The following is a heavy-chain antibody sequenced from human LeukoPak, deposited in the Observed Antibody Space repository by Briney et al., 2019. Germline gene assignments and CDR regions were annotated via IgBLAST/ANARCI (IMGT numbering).Heavy chain of an antibody. CDR3: ARLGYCSGGSCYTEAFDI. D-gene: IGHD2-15*01. V-gene: IGHV4-39*01. CDR1: GGSISSSSYY. CDR2: IYYSAST. Sequence: PSETLSLTCTVSGGSISSSSYYWGWIRQPPGKGLEWIGSIYYSASTYYNPYIKSRVTISIDTSKNQFSLKLSSVTAADTAVYYCARLGYCSGGSCYTEAFDIWGQGTMVTVSS. J-gene: IGHJ3*02.